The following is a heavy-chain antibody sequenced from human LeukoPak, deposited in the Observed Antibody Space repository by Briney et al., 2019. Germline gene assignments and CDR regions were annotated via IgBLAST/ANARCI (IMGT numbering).Heavy chain of an antibody. CDR3: AKGRGQSYPHYYFDS. V-gene: IGHV3-30*02. Sequence: GGSLRLSRAASGFTFRSYGMHWVRQAPGKGLEWVAFVRYDGSNKYYADYVKGRFTISKDSSKNTLYLQMNSLRPEDTAVYYCAKGRGQSYPHYYFDSWGQGTLVTVSS. J-gene: IGHJ4*02. D-gene: IGHD3-16*02. CDR2: VRYDGSNK. CDR1: GFTFRSYG.